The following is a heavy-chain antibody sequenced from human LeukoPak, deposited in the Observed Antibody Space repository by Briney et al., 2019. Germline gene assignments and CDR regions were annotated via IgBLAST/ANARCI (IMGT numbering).Heavy chain of an antibody. V-gene: IGHV4-34*01. CDR1: GGSFSGYY. Sequence: PSETLSLTCAVYGGSFSGYYWSWIRQPPGKGLEWVGEINHSGSTNYNPSLKRRVTISVDTSKNKFFRKHRYVTAADTAALYFVRHPVATIEVYFHYWGQGTLVSVSS. CDR3: VRHPVATIEVYFHY. CDR2: INHSGST. J-gene: IGHJ4*02. D-gene: IGHD5-12*01.